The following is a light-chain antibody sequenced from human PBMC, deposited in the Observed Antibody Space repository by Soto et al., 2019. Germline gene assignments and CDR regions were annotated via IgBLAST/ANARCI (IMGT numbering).Light chain of an antibody. Sequence: QSVLTQPPSVSGAPGQRVTISCTGSSSNSGAGYDVHWYQQLPGTAPKLLIYGNSNRPSGVPDRFSGSKSGTSASLAITGLQAEDEADHYCQSYDSSLSGYVFGTGTKVTVL. V-gene: IGLV1-40*01. CDR1: SSNSGAGYD. CDR2: GNS. J-gene: IGLJ1*01. CDR3: QSYDSSLSGYV.